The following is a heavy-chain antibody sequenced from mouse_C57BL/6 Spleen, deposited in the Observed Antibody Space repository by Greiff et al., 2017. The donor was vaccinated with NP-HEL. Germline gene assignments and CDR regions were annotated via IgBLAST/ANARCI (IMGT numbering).Heavy chain of an antibody. V-gene: IGHV1-26*01. CDR2: INPNNGGT. Sequence: EVQLQQSGPELVKPGASVKISCKASGYTFTDYYMNWVKQSHGKSLEWIGDINPNNGGTSYNQKFKGKATLTVDKSSSTAYMELRSLTSEDSAVYYWALTVVGDWYFDVWGTRTTVTVSS. D-gene: IGHD1-1*01. CDR3: ALTVVGDWYFDV. CDR1: GYTFTDYY. J-gene: IGHJ1*03.